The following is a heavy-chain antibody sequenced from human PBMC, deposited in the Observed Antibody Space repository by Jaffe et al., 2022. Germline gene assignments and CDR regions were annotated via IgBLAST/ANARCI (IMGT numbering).Heavy chain of an antibody. CDR1: GFTFSSYA. V-gene: IGHV3-23*01. CDR3: AKDMGYCSSTSCYESYYYMDV. CDR2: ISGSGGST. J-gene: IGHJ6*03. D-gene: IGHD2-2*01. Sequence: EVQLLESGGGLVQPGGSLRLSCAASGFTFSSYAMSWVRQAPGKGLEWVSAISGSGGSTYYADSVKGRFTISRDNSKNTLYLQMNSLRAEDTAVYYCAKDMGYCSSTSCYESYYYMDVWGKGTTVTVSS.